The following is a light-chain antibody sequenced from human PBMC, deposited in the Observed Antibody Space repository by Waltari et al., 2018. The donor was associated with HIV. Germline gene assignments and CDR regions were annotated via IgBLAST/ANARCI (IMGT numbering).Light chain of an antibody. V-gene: IGKV4-1*01. Sequence: DIVMTQSPDSLAVSLGERATINCKSSQTVFYTSNNKNYLAWYQQKPGQPPMRDSGVPDRFSGSGSGTDFTLTISRLQTEDVAVYYCQQYYSSPPYTFGQGTKLEIK. CDR1: QTVFYTSNNKNY. J-gene: IGKJ2*01. CDR3: QQYYSSPPYT.